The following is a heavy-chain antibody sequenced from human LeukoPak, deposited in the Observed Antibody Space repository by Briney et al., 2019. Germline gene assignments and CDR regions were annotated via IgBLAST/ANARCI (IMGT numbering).Heavy chain of an antibody. D-gene: IGHD4-17*01. CDR1: GFTFSTYA. V-gene: IGHV3-30-3*01. Sequence: GGSLRLSCAASGFTFSTYAMHWVRQAPGKGLEWVAIISYDGSSKSYADSVKGRFTISRDNSKNTLYLQMNSLRAEDTAVYYCARVRQTVTSAFDIWGQGTMVTVSS. J-gene: IGHJ3*02. CDR2: ISYDGSSK. CDR3: ARVRQTVTSAFDI.